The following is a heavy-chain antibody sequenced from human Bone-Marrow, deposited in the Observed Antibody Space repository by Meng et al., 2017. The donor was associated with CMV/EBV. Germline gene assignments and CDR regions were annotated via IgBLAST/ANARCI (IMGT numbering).Heavy chain of an antibody. CDR3: AKPLTGTVPFDY. Sequence: CAVSGFTFSSYWMHWVRQAPGKGLVWVSAISGSGGSTYYADSVKGRFTISRDNSKNTLYLQMNSLRAEDTAVYYCAKPLTGTVPFDYWGQGTLVTVSS. D-gene: IGHD1-7*01. CDR1: GFTFSSYW. V-gene: IGHV3-23*01. J-gene: IGHJ4*02. CDR2: ISGSGGST.